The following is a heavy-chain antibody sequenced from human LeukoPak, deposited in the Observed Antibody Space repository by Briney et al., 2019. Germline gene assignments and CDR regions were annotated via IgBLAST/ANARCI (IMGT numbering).Heavy chain of an antibody. CDR2: INHSGYT. CDR1: GGSSSGYY. J-gene: IGHJ5*02. CDR3: AREQLWQSWFDP. D-gene: IGHD5-18*01. Sequence: SETLSLTCSVYGGSSSGYYWSWIRQPPGKGLEWIGDINHSGYTNYNPSLKSRVTISIDTSKNQFSLNLSSVTAADTAVYYCAREQLWQSWFDPWGQGTLVTVSS. V-gene: IGHV4-34*01.